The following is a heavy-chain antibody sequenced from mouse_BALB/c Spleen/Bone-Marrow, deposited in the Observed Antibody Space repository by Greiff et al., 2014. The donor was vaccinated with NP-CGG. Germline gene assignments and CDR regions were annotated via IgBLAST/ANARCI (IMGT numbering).Heavy chain of an antibody. CDR1: GYAFTNYL. CDR3: ARRDGSYFDY. Sequence: QVQLKQSGAEQVRPGTSVKVSCKASGYAFTNYLIEWVKQRPGQGLEWIGMINPGSGGTNYNEKFKGKATLTADKSSSTAYMQLSSLTSDDSAVYFCARRDGSYFDYWGQGTTLTVSS. CDR2: INPGSGGT. D-gene: IGHD3-3*01. J-gene: IGHJ2*01. V-gene: IGHV1-54*01.